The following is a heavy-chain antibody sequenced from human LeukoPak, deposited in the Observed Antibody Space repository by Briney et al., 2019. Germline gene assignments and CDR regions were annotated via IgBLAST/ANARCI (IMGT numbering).Heavy chain of an antibody. D-gene: IGHD3-10*01. Sequence: PSETLSLTCTVSGGSISSYSWSWIRQPPGKGLEWIGHIYYSGSTNYNPSLKSRVSMSADTSRNQFSLKLSSVTAADTAVYYCGRTEYYFDYWGQGTLVTVSS. CDR1: GGSISSYS. CDR2: IYYSGST. V-gene: IGHV4-59*01. J-gene: IGHJ4*02. CDR3: GRTEYYFDY.